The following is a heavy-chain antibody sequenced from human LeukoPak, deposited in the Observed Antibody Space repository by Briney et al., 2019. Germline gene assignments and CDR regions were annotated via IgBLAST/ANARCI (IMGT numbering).Heavy chain of an antibody. D-gene: IGHD5-24*01. CDR2: IHPYGTF. CDR3: ARGRDRSKAGDR. V-gene: IGHV4-34*01. CDR1: GGSCSDYY. Sequence: SETLSLTCAVYGGSCSDYYCSWIRQPPGKGLEWIGEIHPYGTFYYNSSLRSRLTISIDTSKTQFSLRLTSVTAADTAFYYCARGRDRSKAGDRWGQGTLVTVSS. J-gene: IGHJ5*02.